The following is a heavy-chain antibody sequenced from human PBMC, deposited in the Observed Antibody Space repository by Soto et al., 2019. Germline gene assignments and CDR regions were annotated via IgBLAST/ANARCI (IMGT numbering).Heavy chain of an antibody. D-gene: IGHD2-15*01. CDR2: FIPICGTA. CDR1: EGTFSSYA. J-gene: IGHJ6*02. CDR3: AREPLRASIVYYGMDV. Sequence: QVQLVQSGAEMKKPGSSVKVSCKSSEGTFSSYAIGWVRQAPGQGLEWMGGFIPICGTANYAQKFQGRVTSTADESTSTAYMGQSSLRSEDRAVYCCAREPLRASIVYYGMDVCGQGTTETVSS. V-gene: IGHV1-69*01.